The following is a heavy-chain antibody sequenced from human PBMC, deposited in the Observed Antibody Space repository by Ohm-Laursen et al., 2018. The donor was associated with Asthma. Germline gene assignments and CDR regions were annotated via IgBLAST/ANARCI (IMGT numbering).Heavy chain of an antibody. V-gene: IGHV4-59*01. CDR1: GGSISSYY. D-gene: IGHD5-24*01. CDR2: IYYSGST. J-gene: IGHJ4*02. CDR3: ARYSDGYNPEFDY. Sequence: SETLSLTCIVSGGSISSYYWSWIRQPPGKGLEWIGYIYYSGSTNYNPSLKSRVTISVDTSKNQFSLKLSSVTAADTAVYYCARYSDGYNPEFDYWGQGTLVTVSS.